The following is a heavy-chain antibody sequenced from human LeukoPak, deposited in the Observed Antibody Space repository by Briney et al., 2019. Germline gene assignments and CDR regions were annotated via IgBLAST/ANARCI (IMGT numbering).Heavy chain of an antibody. CDR3: AKEDAGTAAEDGNWFDP. CDR2: ISGSGGST. Sequence: GGSLRLSCAASGFTFSSYAMSWVRQAPGKGLEWVSAISGSGGSTYYADSVKGRFTISRDNSKYTLYLQMSSLRAEDTAVYYCAKEDAGTAAEDGNWFDPWGQGTLVTVSS. D-gene: IGHD6-13*01. V-gene: IGHV3-23*01. J-gene: IGHJ5*02. CDR1: GFTFSSYA.